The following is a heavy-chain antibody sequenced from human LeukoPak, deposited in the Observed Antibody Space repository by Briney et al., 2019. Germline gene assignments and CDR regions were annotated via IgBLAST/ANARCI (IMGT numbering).Heavy chain of an antibody. V-gene: IGHV1-3*03. J-gene: IGHJ4*02. CDR3: ARVGTSSGYYTFDY. Sequence: GGSLRLSCAASGYTFTSYAMHWVRQAPGQRLEWMGWINAGNGNTKYSQEFQGRVTITRDTSARTAYMELSSLRSEDMAVYYCARVGTSSGYYTFDYWGQGTLVTVSS. D-gene: IGHD3-22*01. CDR2: INAGNGNT. CDR1: GYTFTSYA.